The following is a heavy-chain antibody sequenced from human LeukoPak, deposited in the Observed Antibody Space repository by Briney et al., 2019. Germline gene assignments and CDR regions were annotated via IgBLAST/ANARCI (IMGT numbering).Heavy chain of an antibody. CDR1: GFTFSSYA. J-gene: IGHJ6*02. Sequence: GGSLRLSCAASGFTFSSYAMNWVRQAPGKGLEWVSAITGSGDSTYYADSVKGRFTISRDNSKNTLYLQMNSLRAEDTAVYYCAKARYQRYYYGMDVWGQGTTVTVSS. V-gene: IGHV3-23*01. CDR3: AKARYQRYYYGMDV. D-gene: IGHD3-9*01. CDR2: ITGSGDST.